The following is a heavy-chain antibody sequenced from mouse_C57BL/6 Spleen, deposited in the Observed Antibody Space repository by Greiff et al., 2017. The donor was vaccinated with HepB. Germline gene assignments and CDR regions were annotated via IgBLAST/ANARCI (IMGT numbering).Heavy chain of an antibody. J-gene: IGHJ4*01. D-gene: IGHD2-3*01. CDR1: GYTFTSYW. Sequence: QVQLQQPGAELVKPGASVKLSCKASGYTFTSYWMHWVKQRPGQGLEWIGMIHPNSGSTNYNEKFKSKATLTVDKSSSTAYMQLSSLTSEDSAVYYCARDDGYSAYYAMDYWGQGTSVTVSS. CDR3: ARDDGYSAYYAMDY. V-gene: IGHV1-64*01. CDR2: IHPNSGST.